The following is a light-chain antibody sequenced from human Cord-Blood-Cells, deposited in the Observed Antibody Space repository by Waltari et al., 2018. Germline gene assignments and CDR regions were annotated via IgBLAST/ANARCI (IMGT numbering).Light chain of an antibody. CDR2: EGS. CDR3: CSYAGSSTFV. CDR1: SSDVGSYNL. V-gene: IGLV2-23*03. J-gene: IGLJ1*01. Sequence: QSALTQPASVSGSPGQSITISCTGTSSDVGSYNLVSWYQQHPGKAPKFMIYEGSKRPSGVSNRFSGSKSGNTASLTISGLQADDEADYSCCSYAGSSTFVFGTGTKVTVL.